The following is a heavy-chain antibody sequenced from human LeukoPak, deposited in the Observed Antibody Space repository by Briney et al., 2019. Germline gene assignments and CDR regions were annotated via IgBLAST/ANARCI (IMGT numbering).Heavy chain of an antibody. CDR3: AISTVIVPEFDS. Sequence: PSETLSLTCAVSGGSISSFYWNWIRQPPGKALEWIGHIHYTGNTNYNPSLRSRVTISVDTSKNQFSLYLSSVTAADTAVYYCAISTVIVPEFDSWGQGTLVTVSS. CDR2: IHYTGNT. CDR1: GGSISSFY. D-gene: IGHD2-15*01. V-gene: IGHV4-59*01. J-gene: IGHJ4*02.